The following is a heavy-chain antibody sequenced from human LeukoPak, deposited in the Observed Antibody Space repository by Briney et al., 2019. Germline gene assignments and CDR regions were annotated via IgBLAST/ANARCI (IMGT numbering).Heavy chain of an antibody. J-gene: IGHJ6*02. CDR2: IYYSGST. Sequence: SETLSLTCTVSGGSISSSSYYWGWIRQPPGKGLEWIGSIYYSGSTYYNPSLKSRVTISVDTSKNQFSLKLSSVTAADTAVYYCASRIVPAAISDYYYGMDVWGQGTTVTVSS. CDR3: ASRIVPAAISDYYYGMDV. CDR1: GGSISSSSYY. D-gene: IGHD2-2*01. V-gene: IGHV4-39*01.